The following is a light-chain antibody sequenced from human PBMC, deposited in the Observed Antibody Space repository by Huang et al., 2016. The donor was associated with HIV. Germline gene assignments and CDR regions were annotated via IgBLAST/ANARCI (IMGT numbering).Light chain of an antibody. CDR1: QTILYSSKNKNY. CDR3: QQYFETPLT. CDR2: LGA. V-gene: IGKV4-1*01. J-gene: IGKJ4*01. Sequence: DIVMTQSPDSLAVSLGERATVNCKSSQTILYSSKNKNYLAWYQQKPGQPPKLSIYLGATRESGVPDRFSGSGSGTDFTLTISSLQAEDVAVYYCQQYFETPLTFGGGTKVEIK.